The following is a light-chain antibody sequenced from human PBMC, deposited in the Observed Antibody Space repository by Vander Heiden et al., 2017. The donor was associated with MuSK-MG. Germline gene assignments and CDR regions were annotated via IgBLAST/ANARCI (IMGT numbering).Light chain of an antibody. V-gene: IGLV2-14*03. J-gene: IGLJ2*01. Sequence: QSALTQPASVSGSPGQSITISCTGTSSDIGDYNFVSWYQQHPGRAPRLIIFDVIQRPSGLSDRFSASKSGYTASLTISGLLAEDEAHYYCSSYSDTGTPVFFGGGTKLTVL. CDR3: SSYSDTGTPVF. CDR2: DVI. CDR1: SSDIGDYNF.